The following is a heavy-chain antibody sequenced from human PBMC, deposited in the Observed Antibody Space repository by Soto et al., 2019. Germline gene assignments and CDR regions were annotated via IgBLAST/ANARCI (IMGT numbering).Heavy chain of an antibody. CDR3: AKASYSSGWGYFDY. CDR1: GFTFTSYS. D-gene: IGHD6-25*01. J-gene: IGHJ4*02. Sequence: GGSLRLSCAASGFTFTSYSMNWVRQAPGQGLEWVSAISGSGGSTYYADSVKGRFTNSRDNSKNTLYLQMNSLRAEDTAVYYCAKASYSSGWGYFDYWGQGTLVTVSS. V-gene: IGHV3-23*01. CDR2: ISGSGGST.